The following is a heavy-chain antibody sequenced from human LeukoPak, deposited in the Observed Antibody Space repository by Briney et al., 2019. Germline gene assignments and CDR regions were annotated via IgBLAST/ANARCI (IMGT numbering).Heavy chain of an antibody. CDR3: ARDTRGVKTFDY. V-gene: IGHV1-69*13. J-gene: IGHJ4*02. Sequence: SVKVSCXASGGTFSSYAISWVRQAPGQGLEWMGGIIPIFGTANYAQKFQGRVTITADESTSTAYMELSSLRSEDTAVYYCARDTRGVKTFDYWGQGTLVTVSS. CDR1: GGTFSSYA. CDR2: IIPIFGTA. D-gene: IGHD3-10*01.